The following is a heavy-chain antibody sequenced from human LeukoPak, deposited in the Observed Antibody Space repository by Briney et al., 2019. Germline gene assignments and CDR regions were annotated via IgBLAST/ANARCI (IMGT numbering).Heavy chain of an antibody. CDR3: ARDFNYGDYVEAFDI. J-gene: IGHJ3*02. D-gene: IGHD4-17*01. CDR1: GFTFSSYE. V-gene: IGHV3-48*03. Sequence: GSLRLSCAASGFTFSSYEMNWVRQAPGKGLEWVSYISSSGSTVYYADSVKGRFTISRDNAKNSLYLQMNSLRAEDTAVYYCARDFNYGDYVEAFDIWGQGTMVTVSS. CDR2: ISSSGSTV.